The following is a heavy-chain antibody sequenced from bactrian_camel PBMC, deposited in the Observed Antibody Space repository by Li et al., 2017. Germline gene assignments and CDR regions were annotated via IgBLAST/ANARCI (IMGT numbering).Heavy chain of an antibody. D-gene: IGHD2*01. V-gene: IGHV3-3*01. CDR1: GYGASVSSRYC. Sequence: HVQQVESGGGSVQDGGSLTLSCAVSGYGASVSSRYCMGWFRRAPGKEREEIAEIKPRGAPRYLVDSVRGRFIISRDNDKNTLSLQMDHLEPEDTGNYYCAAATVRSGGICYEYYSLTGLPQARSFAYWGHGTQVTVS. CDR3: AAATVRSGGICYEYYSLTGLPQARSFAY. J-gene: IGHJ4*01. CDR2: IKPRGAPR.